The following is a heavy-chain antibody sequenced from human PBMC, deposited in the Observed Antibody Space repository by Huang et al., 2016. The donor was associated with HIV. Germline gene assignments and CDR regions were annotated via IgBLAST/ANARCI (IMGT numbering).Heavy chain of an antibody. V-gene: IGHV3-30*18. CDR1: GFIFSCYG. CDR2: ISDDGSNK. D-gene: IGHD6-19*01. Sequence: QVQLVESGGGVVQPGRSLRLSCAASGFIFSCYGMPWVRKAQGNGRGWWAVISDDGSNKYYADSVKGRSTISRDNSKNPVYLQMNSLRAEDTAVYYCAKDHVAAVAGRRGWGFDYWGQGTLVTVSS. J-gene: IGHJ4*02. CDR3: AKDHVAAVAGRRGWGFDY.